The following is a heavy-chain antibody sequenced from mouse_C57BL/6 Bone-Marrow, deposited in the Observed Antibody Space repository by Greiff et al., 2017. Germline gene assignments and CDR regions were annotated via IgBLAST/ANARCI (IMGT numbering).Heavy chain of an antibody. Sequence: VQVVESGAELVKPGASVKISCKATGYAFRSYWMNWVKQRPGKGLEWIGQLYPGDGDTNYNGKFKGKATLTADKSSSTAYMQLSSLTSEDSAVYFCARGSSYGWFAYWGQGTLVTVSA. CDR1: GYAFRSYW. J-gene: IGHJ3*01. D-gene: IGHD1-1*01. CDR3: ARGSSYGWFAY. CDR2: LYPGDGDT. V-gene: IGHV1-80*01.